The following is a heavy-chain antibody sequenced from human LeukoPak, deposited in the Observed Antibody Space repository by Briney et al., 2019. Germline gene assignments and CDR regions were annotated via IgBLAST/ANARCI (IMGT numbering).Heavy chain of an antibody. Sequence: GGSLRLSCAASGFTFDDYGMSWVRQAPGKGLEWVSGINWNGGSTGYADSVKGRSTISRDNAKNSLYLQMNSLRAEDTALYYCAREGYYDSSGYLDYYYMVVWGKGTTVTISS. CDR3: AREGYYDSSGYLDYYYMVV. CDR2: INWNGGST. CDR1: GFTFDDYG. J-gene: IGHJ6*03. V-gene: IGHV3-20*04. D-gene: IGHD3-22*01.